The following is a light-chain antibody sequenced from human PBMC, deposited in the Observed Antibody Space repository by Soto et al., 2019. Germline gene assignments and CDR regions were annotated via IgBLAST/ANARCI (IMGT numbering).Light chain of an antibody. J-gene: IGLJ1*01. V-gene: IGLV1-40*01. CDR1: SSNIGAGYD. Sequence: QFVLTQPPSVSGAPGQRVTISCTGSSSNIGAGYDVHWYQHLPGTAPKLLLYRNTNRPSGVPDRFSGSKSGTSASLAITGLQAEDEADYYCQSYDRSLIGYALGTGTKVTVL. CDR3: QSYDRSLIGYA. CDR2: RNT.